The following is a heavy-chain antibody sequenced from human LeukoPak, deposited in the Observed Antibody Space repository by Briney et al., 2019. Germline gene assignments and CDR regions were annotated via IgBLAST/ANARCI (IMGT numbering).Heavy chain of an antibody. CDR3: ARDLPGDGYYYYYYMDV. V-gene: IGHV3-30*02. J-gene: IGHJ6*03. D-gene: IGHD2-21*01. Sequence: GGSLRLSCAASGFTFSGSAMHWVRQAPGKGLEWVAFIRYDGSNKYYADSVKGRFTISRDNAKNSLYLQMNSLRAEDTAVYYCARDLPGDGYYYYYYMDVWGKGTTVTISS. CDR2: IRYDGSNK. CDR1: GFTFSGSA.